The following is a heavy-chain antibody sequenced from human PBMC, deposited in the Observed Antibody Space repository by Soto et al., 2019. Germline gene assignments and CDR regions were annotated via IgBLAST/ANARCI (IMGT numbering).Heavy chain of an antibody. V-gene: IGHV4-31*02. CDR2: IYYTGNT. J-gene: IGHJ4*02. Sequence: WTWIRQLPGKGLEWIGYIYYTGNTYYNPSLKNRPTISIDTSENQFSLKLTSVTAADTAVYFCASGHDAYKVRYWGQGTLVTVSS. D-gene: IGHD1-1*01. CDR3: ASGHDAYKVRY.